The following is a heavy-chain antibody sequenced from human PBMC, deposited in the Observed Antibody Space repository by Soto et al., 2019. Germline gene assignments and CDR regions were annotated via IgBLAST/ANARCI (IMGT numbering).Heavy chain of an antibody. J-gene: IGHJ4*02. D-gene: IGHD7-27*01. CDR3: ARGPSGDKVDY. CDR2: IYDGGTT. Sequence: PSVTLPLTCTVSGGSISSAAYCWSWIRQSPDKGLEWIGHIYDGGTTYSSPSLKGRVTISADTSETQFSLKLNSVSAADTAVYYCARGPSGDKVDYWGQGIQVTVSS. CDR1: GGSISSAAYC. V-gene: IGHV4-30-4*01.